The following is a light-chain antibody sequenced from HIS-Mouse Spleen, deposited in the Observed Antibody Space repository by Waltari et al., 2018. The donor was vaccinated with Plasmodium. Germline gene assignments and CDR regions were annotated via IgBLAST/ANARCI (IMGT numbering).Light chain of an antibody. V-gene: IGKV1-39*01. Sequence: DIQKTQSPSSLSAFVGDRVTITCRASQSISSYLNWYQQKPGKAPKLLIYAASSMHSGIPSRFSGSGSGTDFTLTISSLQPEDFATYYCQQSYSTPPTFGGGTKVEIK. CDR1: QSISSY. J-gene: IGKJ4*01. CDR2: AAS. CDR3: QQSYSTPPT.